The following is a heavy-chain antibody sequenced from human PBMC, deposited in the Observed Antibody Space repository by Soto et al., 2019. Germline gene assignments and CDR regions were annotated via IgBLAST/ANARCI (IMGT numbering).Heavy chain of an antibody. J-gene: IGHJ4*02. Sequence: PGGALRLSCATSGFTFSNYAMTWVRQAPGKGLEGVSSISGGGGTTYYADSVKGRFTISRDNSENTLYVQMNSLRAEDTAVYFCAKDREYSTDWYTGDCWGPGTLVTVSS. CDR2: ISGGGGTT. CDR3: AKDREYSTDWYTGDC. CDR1: GFTFSNYA. V-gene: IGHV3-23*01. D-gene: IGHD6-6*01.